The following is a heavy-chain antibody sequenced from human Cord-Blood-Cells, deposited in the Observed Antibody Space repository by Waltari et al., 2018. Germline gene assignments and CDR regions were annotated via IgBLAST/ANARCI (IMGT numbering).Heavy chain of an antibody. D-gene: IGHD3-10*01. V-gene: IGHV1-2*06. Sequence: QVQLVQSGAEVKKPGASVKVSCKASGYTFTGYYMHWVRQAPGQGLEWMGRINPNRSGTNYAQKFQGRVTMTRDTSISTAYMELSRLRSDDTAVYYCVSGNDRGNNWFDPWGQGTLVTVSS. J-gene: IGHJ5*02. CDR3: VSGNDRGNNWFDP. CDR2: INPNRSGT. CDR1: GYTFTGYY.